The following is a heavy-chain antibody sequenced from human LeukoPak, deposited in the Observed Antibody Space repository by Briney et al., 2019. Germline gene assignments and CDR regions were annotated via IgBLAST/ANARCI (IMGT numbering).Heavy chain of an antibody. CDR3: TTDLGRSRIAPRFYY. Sequence: PGGSLRLSCAASGFTFSSYAMTWVRQAPGKGLEWVGRIKSKTDGGTTDYAAPVKGRFTISRDDSKNTLYLQINSLKTEDTAVYYCTTDLGRSRIAPRFYYWGQGTLVTVSS. J-gene: IGHJ4*02. D-gene: IGHD6-6*01. V-gene: IGHV3-15*01. CDR1: GFTFSSYA. CDR2: IKSKTDGGTT.